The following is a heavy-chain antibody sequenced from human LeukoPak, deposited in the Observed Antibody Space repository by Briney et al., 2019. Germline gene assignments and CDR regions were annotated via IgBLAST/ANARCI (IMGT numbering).Heavy chain of an antibody. CDR2: TYSGGST. CDR3: AAADSSGATYFDY. J-gene: IGHJ4*02. Sequence: GGSLRLSCAASGFNVGRNYMSWVRQAPGKGLECVSITYSGGSTYYADSVKGRFTISRDNSKNTVYLQINSLRAEDTAVYYCAAADSSGATYFDYWGQGTLVTVSS. V-gene: IGHV3-53*01. D-gene: IGHD3-22*01. CDR1: GFNVGRNY.